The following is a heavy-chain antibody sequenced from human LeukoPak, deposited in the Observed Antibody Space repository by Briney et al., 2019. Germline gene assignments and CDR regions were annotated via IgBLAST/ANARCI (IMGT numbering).Heavy chain of an antibody. CDR2: IYPSGST. CDR1: GGSISNRNR. CDR3: ARDPPRGYGLDV. J-gene: IGHJ6*02. Sequence: PSGTLSLTGTVSGGSISNRNRWSWFRQTPGMGLEWIGEIYPSGSTNYNPSLKSRVTIPVDKSKNQYSLNLSSVTAADTAVYYCARDPPRGYGLDVWGPGITVTVS. V-gene: IGHV4-4*02.